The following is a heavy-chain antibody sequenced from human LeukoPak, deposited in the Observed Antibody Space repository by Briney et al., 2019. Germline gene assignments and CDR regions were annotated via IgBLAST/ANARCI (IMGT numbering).Heavy chain of an antibody. J-gene: IGHJ4*02. CDR2: VHTSGST. V-gene: IGHV4-61*02. D-gene: IGHD3-3*01. CDR1: GGSISSGSYF. Sequence: PSQTLSLTCNVSGGSISSGSYFWSWIRQPAGKSLEWIGRVHTSGSTNYKPYLLGLITISLDTSKSQVFLKLMSVTAADTALYFCVREVDGFWSAADWWGQRTKVTVSS. CDR3: VREVDGFWSAADW.